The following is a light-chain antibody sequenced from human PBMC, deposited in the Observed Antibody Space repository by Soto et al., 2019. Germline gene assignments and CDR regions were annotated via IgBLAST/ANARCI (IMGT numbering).Light chain of an antibody. CDR3: QQDDNLPRT. CDR2: DAS. Sequence: DIQMTQSPSSLSASVGDRVTITCRASQTISRYANWYQQKPGKAPKLLIYDASNLETGVPSRFSGSGSGTDFTFTISSLQPEDIATYYCQQDDNLPRTFGQGAKV. V-gene: IGKV1-33*01. J-gene: IGKJ1*01. CDR1: QTISRY.